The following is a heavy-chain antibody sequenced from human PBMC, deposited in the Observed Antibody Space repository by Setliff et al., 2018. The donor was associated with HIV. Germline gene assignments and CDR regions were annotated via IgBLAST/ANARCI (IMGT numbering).Heavy chain of an antibody. J-gene: IGHJ4*02. Sequence: GGSLRLSCAASGFTFSTYWMSWVRQAPGKGLEWVANINQEGSERYYVDSVKGRFTISRDNAKNSLYLQMNSLRAEDTAVYFCAREGSGFLDYWGQGTLVTVSS. CDR1: GFTFSTYW. V-gene: IGHV3-7*03. D-gene: IGHD3-9*01. CDR2: INQEGSER. CDR3: AREGSGFLDY.